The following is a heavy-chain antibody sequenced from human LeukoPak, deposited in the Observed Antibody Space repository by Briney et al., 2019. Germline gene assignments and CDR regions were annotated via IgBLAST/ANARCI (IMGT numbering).Heavy chain of an antibody. CDR3: ARSYGSGSSFDY. CDR1: GYTFTSYG. J-gene: IGHJ4*02. CDR2: ISAYNGNT. D-gene: IGHD3-10*01. Sequence: ASVRVSCKASGYTFTSYGISWVRQTPGQGLEWMGWISAYNGNTNYAQKLQGRVTMTTDTSTSTAYMELRSLRSDDTAVYYCARSYGSGSSFDYWGQGTLVTVSS. V-gene: IGHV1-18*01.